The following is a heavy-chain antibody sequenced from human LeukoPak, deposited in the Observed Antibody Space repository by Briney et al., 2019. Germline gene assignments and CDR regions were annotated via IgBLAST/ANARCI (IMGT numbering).Heavy chain of an antibody. CDR3: PRDSRFGEYHFDY. J-gene: IGHJ4*02. V-gene: IGHV1-2*02. D-gene: IGHD3-10*01. CDR1: GYTFTGYY. CDR2: INPNSGGT. Sequence: GASVKVSCKASGYTFTGYYMYWVRQAPGQGLEWMGWINPNSGGTNYAQKFQGRVTMTRDTSISTAYMELSRLRSDDTAVYYCPRDSRFGEYHFDYWGQGTLVTVSS.